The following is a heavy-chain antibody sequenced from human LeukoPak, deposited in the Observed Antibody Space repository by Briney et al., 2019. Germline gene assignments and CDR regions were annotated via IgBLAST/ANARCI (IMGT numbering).Heavy chain of an antibody. J-gene: IGHJ4*02. D-gene: IGHD6-6*01. CDR1: GGSISSSSYY. CDR3: ARVGNRYSSSSGIDY. CDR2: IYYSGST. Sequence: SETLSLTCTVSGGSISSSSYYWGWIRQPPGKGLEWIGSIYYSGSTYYNPSLKSRVTISVDTSKNQFSLKLSSVTAADTAVYYCARVGNRYSSSSGIDYWGQGTLVTVSS. V-gene: IGHV4-39*07.